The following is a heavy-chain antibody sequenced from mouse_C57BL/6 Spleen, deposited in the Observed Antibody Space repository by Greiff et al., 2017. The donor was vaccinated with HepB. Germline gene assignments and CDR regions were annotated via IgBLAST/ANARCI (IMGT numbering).Heavy chain of an antibody. V-gene: IGHV1-64*01. CDR2: IHPNSGST. CDR3: ARWGTTVPWFAY. Sequence: QVQLQQPGAKLVKPGASVKLSCKASGYTFTSYWMHWVKQRPGQGLEWIGMIHPNSGSTNYNEKFKSKATLTVDKSSSTAYMQLSSLTSEDSAVYYCARWGTTVPWFAYWGQGTLVTVSA. J-gene: IGHJ3*01. CDR1: GYTFTSYW. D-gene: IGHD1-1*01.